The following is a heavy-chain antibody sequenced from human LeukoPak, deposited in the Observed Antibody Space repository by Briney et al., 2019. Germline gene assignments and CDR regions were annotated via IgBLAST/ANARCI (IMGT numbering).Heavy chain of an antibody. D-gene: IGHD3-10*01. V-gene: IGHV3-23*01. J-gene: IGHJ4*02. CDR2: ISGSGGST. Sequence: PSETLSLTCTVSGGYISSYYWSWVRQAPGKGLEWVSAISGSGGSTYYADSVKGRFTISRDNSKNTLYLQMNSLRAEDTAVYYCAKDPGYGSGNWGQGTLVTVSS. CDR3: AKDPGYGSGN. CDR1: GGYISSYY.